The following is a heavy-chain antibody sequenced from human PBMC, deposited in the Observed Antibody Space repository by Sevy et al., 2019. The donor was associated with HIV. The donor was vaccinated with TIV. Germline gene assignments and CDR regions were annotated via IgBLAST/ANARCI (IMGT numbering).Heavy chain of an antibody. CDR3: VSAPPGMHAFDY. CDR1: GYTFTSYD. V-gene: IGHV1-8*01. CDR2: MHPNSGNT. J-gene: IGHJ4*02. Sequence: ASVKVSCKASGYTFTSYDINWVRQATGQGLEWMGWMHPNSGNTGYTQKFQGRVTMTRNTSISTAYMELSSLRSEDTAVYYCVSAPPGMHAFDYWGQGTLVTVSS.